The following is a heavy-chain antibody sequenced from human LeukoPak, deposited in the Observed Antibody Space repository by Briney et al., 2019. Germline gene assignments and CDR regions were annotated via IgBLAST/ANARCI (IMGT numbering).Heavy chain of an antibody. J-gene: IGHJ6*02. CDR1: GGSISSYY. CDR2: IYYSGST. D-gene: IGHD1-26*01. V-gene: IGHV4-59*01. CDR3: ARETVGVGMDV. Sequence: SETLSLTCTVSGGSISSYYWSWIRQPPGKGLEWIGYIYYSGSTNYNPSLKSRVTISVDTSKNQFSLKLSSVTAADTAVYYCARETVGVGMDVWGQGTTVTVSS.